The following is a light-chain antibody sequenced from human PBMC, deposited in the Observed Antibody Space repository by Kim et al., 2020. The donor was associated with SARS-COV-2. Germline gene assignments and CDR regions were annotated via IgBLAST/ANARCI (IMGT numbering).Light chain of an antibody. J-gene: IGLJ2*01. CDR2: QDS. V-gene: IGLV3-1*01. CDR3: QAWDSSTVV. CDR1: KLGDKY. Sequence: SVSPGQTASITCSGDKLGDKYAFWYQQKPGQSPVLVIYQDSKRPSRIPERFSGSNSGNTATLTISGTQAMDEADYYCQAWDSSTVVFGGGTQLTVL.